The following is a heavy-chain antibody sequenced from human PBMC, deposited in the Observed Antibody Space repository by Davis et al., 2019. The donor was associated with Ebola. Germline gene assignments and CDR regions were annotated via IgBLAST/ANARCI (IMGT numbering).Heavy chain of an antibody. Sequence: AASVKVSCKASGYSFAAHYIHWVRQAPGQGLEWMGMINPNDGRTIYAQKFQGRVTITRDTSATTAYMDLSSLRSEDTAVYFCARLSSTWSSLYGMDVWGQGTTVTVSS. CDR2: INPNDGRT. J-gene: IGHJ6*02. CDR3: ARLSSTWSSLYGMDV. CDR1: GYSFAAHY. D-gene: IGHD6-13*01. V-gene: IGHV1-46*01.